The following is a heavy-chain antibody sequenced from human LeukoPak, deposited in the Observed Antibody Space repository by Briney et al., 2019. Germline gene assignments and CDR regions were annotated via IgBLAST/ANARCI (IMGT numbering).Heavy chain of an antibody. V-gene: IGHV4-34*01. CDR3: AERPYSSSSGGDYYYYGMDV. CDR2: INHSGST. J-gene: IGHJ6*02. CDR1: GGSFSGYY. Sequence: SETLSLTCAVYGGSFSGYYWSWIRQPPGKGLEWIGEINHSGSTNYNPSLKSRVTISVGTSKNQFSLKLSSVTAADTAVYYCAERPYSSSSGGDYYYYGMDVWGQGTTVTVSS. D-gene: IGHD6-6*01.